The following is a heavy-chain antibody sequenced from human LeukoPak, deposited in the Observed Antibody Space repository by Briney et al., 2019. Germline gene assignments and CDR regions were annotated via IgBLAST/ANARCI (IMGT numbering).Heavy chain of an antibody. D-gene: IGHD3-3*01. V-gene: IGHV3-23*01. CDR1: GFTFSSYA. CDR3: AKVLLRFLEWSPFDY. CDR2: ISGSGGST. J-gene: IGHJ4*02. Sequence: GGSLRLSCAASGFTFSSYAMSWVRQAPGKGLEWVSGISGSGGSTYYADSVKGRFTISRDNSKNTLYLQMNSLRAEDTAVYYCAKVLLRFLEWSPFDYWGQGTLVTVSS.